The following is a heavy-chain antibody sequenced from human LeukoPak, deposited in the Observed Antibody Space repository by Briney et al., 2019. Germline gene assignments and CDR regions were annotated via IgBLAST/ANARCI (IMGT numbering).Heavy chain of an antibody. V-gene: IGHV4-39*07. CDR2: IYYSGST. CDR1: GGSTSSSSYN. D-gene: IGHD3-22*01. J-gene: IGHJ6*03. Sequence: SETLSLTCTVSGGSTSSSSYNWGWIRQPPGKGLEWIASIYYSGSTYYNPSLKSRVTISVDTSKNQFSLKLSSVTAADTAVYYCARESGGYYYDSSGYYYVGYMDVWGKGTTVTVSS. CDR3: ARESGGYYYDSSGYYYVGYMDV.